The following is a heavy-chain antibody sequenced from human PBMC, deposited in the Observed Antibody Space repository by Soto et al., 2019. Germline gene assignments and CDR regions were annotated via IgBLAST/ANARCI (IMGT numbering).Heavy chain of an antibody. J-gene: IGHJ4*02. V-gene: IGHV1-58*01. D-gene: IGHD5-18*01. CDR2: IVVGSGNT. CDR1: GFTFTSSA. CDR3: AAGYSCGQEDFDY. Sequence: SVKVSCKASGFTFTSSAVQWVRQARGQRLEWIGWIVVGSGNTNYAQKFQERVTITRDMSTSTAYMELSSLRSEDTAVYYCAAGYSCGQEDFDYWGQGTLVTVSS.